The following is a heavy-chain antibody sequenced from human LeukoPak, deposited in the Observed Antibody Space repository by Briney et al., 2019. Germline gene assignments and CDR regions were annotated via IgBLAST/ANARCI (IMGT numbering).Heavy chain of an antibody. D-gene: IGHD6-13*01. J-gene: IGHJ4*02. V-gene: IGHV4-59*08. Sequence: SETLSLTCTVSGGSISSYYWSWIRQPPGKGLEWIGYIYYSGSTNYNPSLKSRVTISVDTSKNQFSLKLSSVTAADTAVYYCARHQSIAAAGDYWGQGTLVTVSS. CDR1: GGSISSYY. CDR3: ARHQSIAAAGDY. CDR2: IYYSGST.